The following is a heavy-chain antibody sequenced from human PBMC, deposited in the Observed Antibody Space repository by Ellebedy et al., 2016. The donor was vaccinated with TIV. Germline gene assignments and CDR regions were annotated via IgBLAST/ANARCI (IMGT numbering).Heavy chain of an antibody. Sequence: ASVKVSCXASGYTFISFYISWVRQAPGQGLEWMGLINSSGGSTNYARQFQGRFTMTRDPSSSTVYMDLSSLRSEDTAVYYCARGYYYDSSGLGNGLDVWGQGTMVTVSS. CDR2: INSSGGST. CDR3: ARGYYYDSSGLGNGLDV. V-gene: IGHV1-46*01. CDR1: GYTFISFY. D-gene: IGHD3-22*01. J-gene: IGHJ3*01.